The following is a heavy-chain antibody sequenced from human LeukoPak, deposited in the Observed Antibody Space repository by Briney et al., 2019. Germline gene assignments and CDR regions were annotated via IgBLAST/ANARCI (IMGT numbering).Heavy chain of an antibody. J-gene: IGHJ4*02. CDR3: ARGFWYFDY. Sequence: PSETLSLTCAVYGGSFSGYYWSWIRQPPGKGLEWIGEINHSGSTNYNPSLKSRVTTSVDTSKNQFSLKPSSVTAADTAVYYCARGFWYFDYWGQGTLVTVSS. CDR2: INHSGST. V-gene: IGHV4-34*01. CDR1: GGSFSGYY.